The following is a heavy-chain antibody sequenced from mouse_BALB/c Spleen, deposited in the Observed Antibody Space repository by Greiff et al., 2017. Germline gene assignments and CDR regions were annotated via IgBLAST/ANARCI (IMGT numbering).Heavy chain of an antibody. D-gene: IGHD1-1*01. Sequence: LVKTGASVKISCKASGYSFTGYYMHWVKQSHGKSLEWIGYISCYNGATSYNQKFKGKATFTVDTSSSTAYMQFNSLTSEDSAVYYCARQSYYYGSSYPPYYAMDYWGQGTSVTVSS. V-gene: IGHV1S34*01. CDR2: ISCYNGAT. CDR3: ARQSYYYGSSYPPYYAMDY. CDR1: GYSFTGYY. J-gene: IGHJ4*01.